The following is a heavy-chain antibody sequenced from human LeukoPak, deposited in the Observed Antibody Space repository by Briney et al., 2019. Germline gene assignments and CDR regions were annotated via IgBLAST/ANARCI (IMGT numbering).Heavy chain of an antibody. CDR2: IIPIFGTA. J-gene: IGHJ4*02. D-gene: IGHD5-24*01. CDR1: GGTFSSYA. Sequence: SVKVSCKASGGTFSSYAISWVRQAPGQGLEWMGGIIPIFGTANYAQKFQGRVTITTDESTSTAYMELSSLRSEDTAVYYCAKSRRDGYNPFDYWGQGTLVTVSS. CDR3: AKSRRDGYNPFDY. V-gene: IGHV1-69*05.